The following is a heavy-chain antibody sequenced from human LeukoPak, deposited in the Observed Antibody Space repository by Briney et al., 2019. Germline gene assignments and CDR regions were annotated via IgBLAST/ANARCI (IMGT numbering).Heavy chain of an antibody. Sequence: GGSLRLSCAASGFTFSSYSMNWVRQAPGKGLEWVSSISSSSSYIYYADSVKGRFTISRDNAKNSLYLQMNSLRAEDTAVYYCARGRTAYCSGGSCYWSDAFDIWGQGTMVTVSS. D-gene: IGHD2-15*01. CDR3: ARGRTAYCSGGSCYWSDAFDI. V-gene: IGHV3-21*01. CDR1: GFTFSSYS. CDR2: ISSSSSYI. J-gene: IGHJ3*02.